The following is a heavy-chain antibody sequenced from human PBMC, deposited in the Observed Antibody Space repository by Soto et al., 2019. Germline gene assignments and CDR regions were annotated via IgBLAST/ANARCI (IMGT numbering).Heavy chain of an antibody. Sequence: QLQLQESGPGLVKPSETLSLTCTVSGGSISSSSYYWGWIRQPPGKGLEWIGSIYYSGSTYYNPSLTRRVTISVDTSKNQFSLKLSSVTAADTAVYYCARLVFGGSGTPFDWFDPWGQGTLVTVSS. CDR1: GGSISSSSYY. J-gene: IGHJ5*02. CDR3: ARLVFGGSGTPFDWFDP. V-gene: IGHV4-39*01. CDR2: IYYSGST. D-gene: IGHD3-10*01.